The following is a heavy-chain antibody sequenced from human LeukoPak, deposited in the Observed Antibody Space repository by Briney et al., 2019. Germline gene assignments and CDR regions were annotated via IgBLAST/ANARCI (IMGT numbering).Heavy chain of an antibody. CDR1: GGSISSSNW. CDR3: ARHENTPIEEYNWFDP. V-gene: IGHV4-4*02. Sequence: SETLSLTCAVSGGSISSSNWWNWVRQPPGKGLEWIGSIYYSGSTYYNPSLKSRVTISVDTSKNRFSLKLSSVTAADTAVYYCARHENTPIEEYNWFDPWGQGTLVTVSS. J-gene: IGHJ5*02. CDR2: IYYSGST. D-gene: IGHD2-2*02.